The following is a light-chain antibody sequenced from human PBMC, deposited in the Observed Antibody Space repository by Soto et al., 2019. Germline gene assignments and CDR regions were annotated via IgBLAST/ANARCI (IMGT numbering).Light chain of an antibody. CDR1: SSNIGSNT. J-gene: IGLJ1*01. CDR3: APWDDRLNGYV. V-gene: IGLV1-44*01. Sequence: QSVLTQPPSASGTPGQRVTISCSGSSSNIGSNTINWYQQLPGTAPKLLIYSNNQRPSGVPDRFSGSKSGTSASLAISALQSMAEADYYCAPWDDRLNGYVFGTGTKVTVL. CDR2: SNN.